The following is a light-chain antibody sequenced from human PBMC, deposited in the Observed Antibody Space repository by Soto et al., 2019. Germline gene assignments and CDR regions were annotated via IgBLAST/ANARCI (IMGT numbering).Light chain of an antibody. J-gene: IGKJ1*01. Sequence: DIQMTQSPSSLSASVGDRVTITCRASQSISNYLNWYQLKPGKAPKLLIYSASSLQSDVPSRFSGSGSGTDFTFTISSLQPEDFATYYCQQGYSTPPWTFGQGTKVEIK. CDR2: SAS. CDR1: QSISNY. CDR3: QQGYSTPPWT. V-gene: IGKV1-39*01.